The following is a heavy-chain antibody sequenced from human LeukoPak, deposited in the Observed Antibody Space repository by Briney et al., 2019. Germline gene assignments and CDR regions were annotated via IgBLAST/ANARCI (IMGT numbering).Heavy chain of an antibody. J-gene: IGHJ6*02. CDR1: GYTFTSYG. CDR2: ISAYNGNT. Sequence: GASVKVSCKASGYTFTSYGISWVRQAPGQGLEWMGWISAYNGNTNYAQKLQGRVTMTTDTSTSTAYMELRSLRSDDTAVYYCAREARYDFWSGYFSGLHYYGMDVWGQGTTVTVSS. D-gene: IGHD3-3*01. CDR3: AREARYDFWSGYFSGLHYYGMDV. V-gene: IGHV1-18*01.